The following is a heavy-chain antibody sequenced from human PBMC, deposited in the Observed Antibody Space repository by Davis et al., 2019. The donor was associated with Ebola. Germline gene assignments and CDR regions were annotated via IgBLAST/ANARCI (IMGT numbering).Heavy chain of an antibody. CDR1: GFTFSSYW. J-gene: IGHJ4*02. CDR3: AKEICGGDCYPDY. D-gene: IGHD2-21*02. CDR2: INSDGSST. Sequence: GESLKISCAASGFTFSSYWMHWVRQAPGKGLVWVSRINSDGSSTSYADSVKGRFTISRDNSKNTLYLQMNSLRTEDTALYYCAKEICGGDCYPDYWGQGTLVTVSS. V-gene: IGHV3-74*01.